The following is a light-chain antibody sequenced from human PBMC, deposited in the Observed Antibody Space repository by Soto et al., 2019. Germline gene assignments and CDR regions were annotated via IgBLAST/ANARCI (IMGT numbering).Light chain of an antibody. CDR1: QSMSTY. CDR3: QQSYDMPWT. Sequence: DIQMTQSPSSLSASVGDTVTITCRASQSMSTYLTWYQQKPGKAPKLLIYAAYNLQSGVPSRFSGSGSGTDFTLTISSLQPEDFAAYYCQQSYDMPWTFGQGTKVEIK. V-gene: IGKV1-39*01. J-gene: IGKJ1*01. CDR2: AAY.